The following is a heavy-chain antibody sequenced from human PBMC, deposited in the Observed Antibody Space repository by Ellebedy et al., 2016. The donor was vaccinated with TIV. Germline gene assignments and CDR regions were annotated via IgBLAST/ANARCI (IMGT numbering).Heavy chain of an antibody. V-gene: IGHV1-18*01. J-gene: IGHJ4*02. D-gene: IGHD4-23*01. Sequence: AASVKVSCKASGYTFTSYDINWVRQAPGQGLEWMGWVSPYDGNTNYAQKFQGRVTMTIDTSTSTGYMELRSLRSDDTAVYYCARGFRYGSGRWPLDYWGQGTLVTVSS. CDR1: GYTFTSYD. CDR2: VSPYDGNT. CDR3: ARGFRYGSGRWPLDY.